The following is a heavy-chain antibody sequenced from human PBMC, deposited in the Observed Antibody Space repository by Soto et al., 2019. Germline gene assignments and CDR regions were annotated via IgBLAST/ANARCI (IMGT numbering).Heavy chain of an antibody. CDR2: IYSGGST. V-gene: IGHV3-66*01. D-gene: IGHD3-16*01. CDR3: ARDPWAADY. J-gene: IGHJ4*02. Sequence: EVQLVESGGGLVQPGGSLRLSCAASGFTVSTKYMSWVRQAPGKGLEWVSVIYSGGSTFYADSVRGRFTISRDNSKNTVNLKINSRRAEDTAVFYCARDPWAADYWGRETLVTVSS. CDR1: GFTVSTKY.